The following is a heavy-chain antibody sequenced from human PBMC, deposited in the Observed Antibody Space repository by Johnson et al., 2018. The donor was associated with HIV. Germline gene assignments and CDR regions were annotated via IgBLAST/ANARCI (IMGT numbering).Heavy chain of an antibody. V-gene: IGHV3-66*01. Sequence: VRLVESGGGLVEPGGSLRLSCGASGFSVSNTYMNWVRQAPGKGLAWVSVIYSGGSTYYTDSVRGRFPISRDNSKNALYLQMRSLRVEDTAMYYCARDGESQQLPLGDAFDIWGQGTMVTVSS. D-gene: IGHD6-13*01. CDR2: IYSGGST. CDR3: ARDGESQQLPLGDAFDI. J-gene: IGHJ3*02. CDR1: GFSVSNTY.